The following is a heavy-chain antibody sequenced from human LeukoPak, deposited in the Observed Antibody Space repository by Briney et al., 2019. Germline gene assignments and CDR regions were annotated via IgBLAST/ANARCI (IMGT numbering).Heavy chain of an antibody. CDR3: ARKGGSKVRGVIMDAFDM. CDR2: INQDGSEK. V-gene: IGHV3-7*05. D-gene: IGHD3-10*01. Sequence: GGSLRLSCAVSGFTFSNYWMSWVRQGPGKGLEWVANINQDGSEKYYVDSVKGRFTISRDNAKNSLYLQMNSLRAEDTAVYYCARKGGSKVRGVIMDAFDMWGQGAMVTVSS. J-gene: IGHJ3*02. CDR1: GFTFSNYW.